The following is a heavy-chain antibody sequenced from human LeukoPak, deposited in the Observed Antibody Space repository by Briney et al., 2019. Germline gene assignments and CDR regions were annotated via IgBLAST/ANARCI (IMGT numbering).Heavy chain of an antibody. J-gene: IGHJ4*02. Sequence: GGCLRLSCAASGFTFSSYAMSWVRQAPGKGLGWVSVISGGGDSTYYAGSVKGRFTISRDNSKNTLYLQMNSLRAEDTAVYYCAKVRYYGSGSYYPPFDYWGQGTLVTVSS. V-gene: IGHV3-23*01. D-gene: IGHD3-10*01. CDR2: ISGGGDST. CDR1: GFTFSSYA. CDR3: AKVRYYGSGSYYPPFDY.